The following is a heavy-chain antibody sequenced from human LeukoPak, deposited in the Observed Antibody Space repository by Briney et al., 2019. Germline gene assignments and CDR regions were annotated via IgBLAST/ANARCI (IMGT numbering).Heavy chain of an antibody. CDR3: ARGGGESSGRTIDY. CDR1: GGSFSGYY. Sequence: PSETPSLTCAVYGGSFSGYYWSWIRQPPGKGLEWIGEINHSGSTNYNPSLKSRVTISVDTSKNQFSLKLSSVTAADTAVYYCARGGGESSGRTIDYWGQGTLVTVSS. CDR2: INHSGST. J-gene: IGHJ4*02. V-gene: IGHV4-34*01. D-gene: IGHD3-22*01.